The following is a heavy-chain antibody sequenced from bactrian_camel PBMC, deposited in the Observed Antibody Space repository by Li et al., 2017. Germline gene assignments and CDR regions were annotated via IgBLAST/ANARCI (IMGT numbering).Heavy chain of an antibody. Sequence: HVQLVESGGGSVQAGGSLRLSCTFSGYTDDSPYMAWLRQAPGREREGVATFDSYGRTSYLESVTGRFTISKDNAKNTAYLQMNSLKPEDPAMYTCGIVGASGVVYVWTLITIGARGPRSPSP. CDR2: FDSYGRT. D-gene: IGHD1*01. CDR1: GYTDDSPY. V-gene: IGHV3S53*01. CDR3: GIVGASGVVYVWTLIT. J-gene: IGHJ4*01.